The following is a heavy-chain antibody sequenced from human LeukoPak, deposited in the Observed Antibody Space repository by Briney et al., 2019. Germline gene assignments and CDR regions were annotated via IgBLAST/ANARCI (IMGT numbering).Heavy chain of an antibody. D-gene: IGHD3-22*01. CDR1: GGSTSRYY. J-gene: IGHJ4*02. V-gene: IGHV4-59*08. CDR3: ARWGADSYDSSGYYLDY. Sequence: SETLSLTCTVSGGSTSRYYWSWIRQPPGKGLEWIAYMYYTGSTTYNPSLESRVTISVDTSKNQFSLKLSSVTAADTAVYYCARWGADSYDSSGYYLDYWGQGTLVTVSS. CDR2: MYYTGST.